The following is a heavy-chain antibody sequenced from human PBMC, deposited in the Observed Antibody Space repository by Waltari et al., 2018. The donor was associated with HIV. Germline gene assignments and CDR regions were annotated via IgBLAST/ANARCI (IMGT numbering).Heavy chain of an antibody. CDR1: GFTFISYG. D-gene: IGHD4-17*01. V-gene: IGHV3-30*18. CDR2: ISYDGSNK. J-gene: IGHJ4*02. CDR3: AKTGYGDYGRDD. Sequence: QVQLVESGGGVVQPGRYLRLSCADSGFTFISYGMHWVRQAPGKGLEWVAVISYDGSNKFYTDSVKGRFTISRDNSKNTLYLQMNSLRAEDTAVYYCAKTGYGDYGRDDWGQGTLVTVSS.